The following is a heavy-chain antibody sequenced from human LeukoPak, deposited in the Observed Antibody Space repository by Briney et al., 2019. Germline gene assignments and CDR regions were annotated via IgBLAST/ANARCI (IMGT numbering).Heavy chain of an antibody. CDR2: ISYDGSHK. Sequence: GRSLRLSCEASGFXISSYGIHWVRQALGKGLEWVAVISYDGSHKYYADSVKGRFTISRDNSKNTLYLQMNSLRAEDTAVYYCAKDGDPVHYWGQGTLVTVSS. J-gene: IGHJ4*02. CDR3: AKDGDPVHY. V-gene: IGHV3-30*18. CDR1: GFXISSYG. D-gene: IGHD3-3*01.